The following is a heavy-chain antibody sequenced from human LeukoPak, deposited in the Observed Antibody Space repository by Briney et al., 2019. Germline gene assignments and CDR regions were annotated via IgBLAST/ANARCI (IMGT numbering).Heavy chain of an antibody. D-gene: IGHD3-9*01. CDR2: INHSGST. CDR1: VGSFSGYY. CDR3: ARALGARYCDGLLSSGAFDI. J-gene: IGHJ3*02. Sequence: KPSETLSLTRAVYVGSFSGYYWSWIPHPPGKGLECSGEINHSGSTNYNPSLKSRVNISVDTSKSQFSLKLSSVNAADTAVYYGARALGARYCDGLLSSGAFDIWGQGTMVTVSS. V-gene: IGHV4-34*01.